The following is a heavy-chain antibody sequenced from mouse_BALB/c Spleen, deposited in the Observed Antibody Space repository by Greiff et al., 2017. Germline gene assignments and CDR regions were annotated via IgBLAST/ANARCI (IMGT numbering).Heavy chain of an antibody. CDR3: ALRFAY. CDR2: IDPANGNT. Sequence: EVQGVESGAELVKPGASVKLSCTASGFNIKDTYMHWVKQRPEQGLEWIGRIDPANGNTKYDPKFQGKATITADTSSNTAYLQLSSLTSEDTAVYYCALRFAYWGQGTLGTVAA. V-gene: IGHV14-3*02. CDR1: GFNIKDTY. J-gene: IGHJ3*01.